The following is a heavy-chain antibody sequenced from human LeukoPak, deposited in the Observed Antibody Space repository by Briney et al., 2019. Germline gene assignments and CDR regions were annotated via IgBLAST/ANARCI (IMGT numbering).Heavy chain of an antibody. V-gene: IGHV1-46*01. CDR2: INPVGGST. D-gene: IGHD4-17*01. CDR3: ARAYDYGDPRFDP. Sequence: ASVKVSCKXSGYTFTNYYTHWVRQAPGQELEWMGIINPVGGSTSYAQKFQGRVTMIRDTSTSTVYMELNSLRSEDTAVYYCARAYDYGDPRFDPWGQGTLVTVSS. CDR1: GYTFTNYY. J-gene: IGHJ5*02.